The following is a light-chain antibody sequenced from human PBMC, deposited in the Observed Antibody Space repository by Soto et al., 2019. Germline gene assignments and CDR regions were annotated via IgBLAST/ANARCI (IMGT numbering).Light chain of an antibody. V-gene: IGLV4-69*01. Sequence: QPVLTQSPSVSASLGASVKLTCTLSSGHSSYAIAWHQQQPERGPRFLLKLNSDGSHNKGDGIPDRFSGSSSGAERFLTISSLQPEDEAEYYCHTWGTDIPVFGTGTKVPS. CDR3: HTWGTDIPV. CDR2: LNSDGSH. J-gene: IGLJ1*01. CDR1: SGHSSYA.